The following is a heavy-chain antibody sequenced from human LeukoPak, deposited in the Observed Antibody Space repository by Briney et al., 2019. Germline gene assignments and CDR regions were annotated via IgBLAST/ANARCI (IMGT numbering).Heavy chain of an antibody. D-gene: IGHD6-19*01. J-gene: IGHJ1*01. V-gene: IGHV4-34*01. CDR3: ARPVLAVAGKNILEEYFQH. CDR2: INHSGST. Sequence: SETLSLTCAVYGGSFSGYYWSWIRQPPGKGLEWIGEINHSGSTNYNPSLKSRVTISVDTSKNQFSLKLSSVTAADTAVYYCARPVLAVAGKNILEEYFQHWGQGTLVTVSS. CDR1: GGSFSGYY.